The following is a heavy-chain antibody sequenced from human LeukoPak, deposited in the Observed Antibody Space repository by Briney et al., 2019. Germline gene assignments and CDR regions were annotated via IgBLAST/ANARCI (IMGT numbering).Heavy chain of an antibody. CDR3: ARGAYGDL. D-gene: IGHD4-17*01. CDR1: GFTFSSYR. J-gene: IGHJ3*01. Sequence: GGSLRLSCAASGFTFSSYRMNWVRQAPGKGLEWVSYISRSSGTIYYADSVKGRFTISRDNAKNSLYLQMNSLRAADTAVYYCARGAYGDLWGQGTMVTVSS. CDR2: ISRSSGTI. V-gene: IGHV3-48*01.